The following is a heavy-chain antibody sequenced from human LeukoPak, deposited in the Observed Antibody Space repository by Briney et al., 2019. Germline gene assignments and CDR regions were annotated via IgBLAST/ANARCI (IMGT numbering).Heavy chain of an antibody. D-gene: IGHD3-22*01. CDR1: GGSISSYY. Sequence: SETLSLTCTVSGGSISSYYWSWIRQPPGKGLEWIGYIYYSGSTHYNPSLKSRVTISVDTSKNQFSLKLSSVTAADTAVYYCALGDYYDSSGYPPHYWGQGTLVTVSS. CDR3: ALGDYYDSSGYPPHY. J-gene: IGHJ4*02. V-gene: IGHV4-59*01. CDR2: IYYSGST.